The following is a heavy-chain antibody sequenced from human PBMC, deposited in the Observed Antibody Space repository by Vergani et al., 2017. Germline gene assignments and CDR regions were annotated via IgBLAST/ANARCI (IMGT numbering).Heavy chain of an antibody. D-gene: IGHD4-11*01. CDR2: IDHTGRP. Sequence: QVHLQESGPGLLKPSETLSLTCVVNGGSFTSYHWTWIRQSPGEGLEWVGDIDHTGRPDYNPSLKSRLTMSVDKSRNQFSLTLNSVTATDTAIYFCARVNTETNGHLYYFYYLDVWGQGTAVTVS. J-gene: IGHJ6*03. V-gene: IGHV4-34*10. CDR1: GGSFTSYH. CDR3: ARVNTETNGHLYYFYYLDV.